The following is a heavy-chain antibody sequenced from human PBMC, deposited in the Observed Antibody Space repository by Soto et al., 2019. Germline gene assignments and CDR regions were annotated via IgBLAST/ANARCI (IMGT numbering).Heavy chain of an antibody. CDR3: AKKSLGSITLPSLYYFDY. CDR2: ISGGGDAT. Sequence: EVQLLESGGGLVQPGGSLRLSCAESGFTFGNYAFSWVRQAPGKGLEWVSVISGGGDATYYPNSWKGRFTTSRDNSKNTVYLQMNSLRAEDTAVYYCAKKSLGSITLPSLYYFDYWGQGTLVTVSS. V-gene: IGHV3-23*01. CDR1: GFTFGNYA. J-gene: IGHJ4*02. D-gene: IGHD7-27*01.